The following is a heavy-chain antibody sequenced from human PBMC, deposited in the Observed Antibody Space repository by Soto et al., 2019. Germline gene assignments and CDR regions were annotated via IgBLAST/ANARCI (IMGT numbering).Heavy chain of an antibody. CDR1: GGPISSYY. CDR2: IYYSGST. Sequence: QVQLQESGPGLVKPSETLSLNCTVSGGPISSYYWSWIRQSPGKGLEWIGYIYYSGSTNYNPSLKSRVTISVDTFKNQFSLELCSVTAAETAISYCASCCSGWPPRFDYWGQGTLVTVSS. D-gene: IGHD6-19*01. V-gene: IGHV4-59*01. J-gene: IGHJ4*02. CDR3: ASCCSGWPPRFDY.